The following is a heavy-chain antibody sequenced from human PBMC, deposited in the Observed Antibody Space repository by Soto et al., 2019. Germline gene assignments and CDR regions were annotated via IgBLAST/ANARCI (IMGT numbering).Heavy chain of an antibody. J-gene: IGHJ6*02. CDR1: GYTFTSYA. CDR2: INAGNGNT. Sequence: QVQLVQSGAEVKKPGASVKVSCKASGYTFTSYAMHWVRQAPGQRLEWMGWINAGNGNTKYSQKFQGRVTITRDTSASTAYMELSSLRSEDTAVYYCGWGAQNEYFGGYYYYGMDVWGQGTTVTVSS. V-gene: IGHV1-3*01. D-gene: IGHD3-10*01. CDR3: GWGAQNEYFGGYYYYGMDV.